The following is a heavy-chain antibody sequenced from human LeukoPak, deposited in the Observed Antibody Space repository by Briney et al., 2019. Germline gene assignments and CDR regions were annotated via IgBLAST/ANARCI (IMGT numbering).Heavy chain of an antibody. V-gene: IGHV1-18*01. CDR1: GYTFTSYG. J-gene: IGHJ4*02. CDR2: ISAYNGNK. Sequence: ASVKVSCKVSGYTFTSYGTSWVRQSPEQGREWKGWISAYNGNKNYAQKLQGRVTMTTDTSTSTAYMELRSLRSDDTAVYYCARAYGSRWYFDYWGQGTLVTVSS. CDR3: ARAYGSRWYFDY. D-gene: IGHD6-19*01.